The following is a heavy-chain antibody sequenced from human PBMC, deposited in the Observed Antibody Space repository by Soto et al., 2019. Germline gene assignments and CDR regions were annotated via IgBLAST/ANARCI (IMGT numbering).Heavy chain of an antibody. CDR2: IYYSGST. CDR3: ARRGSVDTRESWYFDL. CDR1: GGSISSYY. V-gene: IGHV4-59*01. D-gene: IGHD5-18*01. J-gene: IGHJ2*01. Sequence: QVQLQESGPGLVKPSETLSLTCTVSGGSISSYYWSWIRQPPGKGLEWIGYIYYSGSTNYNPSLKSRVTISVDTSKNQFSLKLRSVTAADTAVYYCARRGSVDTRESWYFDLWGRGTLVTVSS.